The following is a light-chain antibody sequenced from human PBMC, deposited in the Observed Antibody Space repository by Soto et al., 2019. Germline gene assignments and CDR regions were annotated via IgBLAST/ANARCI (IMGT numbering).Light chain of an antibody. CDR2: AAS. J-gene: IGKJ2*01. CDR3: EQSYSSPTYT. CDR1: QTISYY. Sequence: DIQMTQSQSSLSASVGDRVTITCRASQTISYYLNWYQQKPGKAPNLLIYAASTLLSGVPSRFSGSGSGTDVTLTMSGLQPEDFATYYCEQSYSSPTYTIGQGTKLDMK. V-gene: IGKV1-39*01.